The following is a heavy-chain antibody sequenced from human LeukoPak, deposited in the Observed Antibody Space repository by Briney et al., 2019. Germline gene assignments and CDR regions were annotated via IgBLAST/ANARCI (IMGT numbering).Heavy chain of an antibody. CDR1: GGSIRRGEYY. CDR2: IYYRGST. CDR3: ARIPVYYDSSGYDYYYGMDV. D-gene: IGHD3-22*01. J-gene: IGHJ6*02. V-gene: IGHV4-30-4*01. Sequence: TLSLTCTVSGGSIRRGEYYWSWIRQPPGKGLEWIGYIYYRGSTYYNPSLKSRVTISVDTSKNQFSLKLSSVTAADTAVYYCARIPVYYDSSGYDYYYGMDVWGQGTTVTVSS.